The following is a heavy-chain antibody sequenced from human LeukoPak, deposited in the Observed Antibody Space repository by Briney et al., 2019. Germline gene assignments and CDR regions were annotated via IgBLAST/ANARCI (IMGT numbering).Heavy chain of an antibody. CDR2: IYHSGST. CDR3: ARYGWFREYDY. V-gene: IGHV4-59*12. Sequence: PSETLSLTCTLSGGSISTYYWSWIRQPPGKGLEWIGYIYHSGSTNYNPSLKSRVTISVDTSKNQFPLKLSSVTAADTAVYYCARYGWFREYDYWGQGTLVTVSS. J-gene: IGHJ4*02. D-gene: IGHD3-10*01. CDR1: GGSISTYY.